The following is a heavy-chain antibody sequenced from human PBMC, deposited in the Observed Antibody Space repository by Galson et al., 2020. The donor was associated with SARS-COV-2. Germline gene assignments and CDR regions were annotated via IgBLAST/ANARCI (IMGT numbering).Heavy chain of an antibody. CDR3: ARVRLITSYGVVKGRNFDY. CDR1: GGSISSNNYY. V-gene: IGHV4-39*07. Sequence: SETLSLTCTVSGGSISSNNYYWGWIRQPPGKGLEWIGNINNSGKTYYNPSLKSRVTISADTSKNQFSLNLSSVIAADTAFYYCARVRLITSYGVVKGRNFDYWGQGTLVTVST. CDR2: INNSGKT. J-gene: IGHJ4*02. D-gene: IGHD3-3*01.